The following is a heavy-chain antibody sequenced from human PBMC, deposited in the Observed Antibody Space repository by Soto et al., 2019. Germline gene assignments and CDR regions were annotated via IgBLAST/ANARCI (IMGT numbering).Heavy chain of an antibody. CDR3: ARLLADYGDYENYDYGLDV. CDR1: GGSLSGYY. Sequence: NPSETLSLTCAVYGGSLSGYYWSWIRQPPGKGLEWIGQIYHSGTTKYNPSLKSRVTISVVTSKNQFSLKLTSVTAADTAVFFCARLLADYGDYENYDYGLDVWGQGTTVTVSS. D-gene: IGHD4-17*01. V-gene: IGHV4-34*01. CDR2: IYHSGTT. J-gene: IGHJ6*02.